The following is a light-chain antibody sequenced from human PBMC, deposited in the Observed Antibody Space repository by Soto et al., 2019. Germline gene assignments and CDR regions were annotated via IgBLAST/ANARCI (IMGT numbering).Light chain of an antibody. CDR1: QSVRSN. V-gene: IGKV3-15*01. J-gene: IGKJ4*01. Sequence: EIVTTQSPATLSVSPGERATLSCRASQSVRSNLAWYQQKPGQAPRLLIYGASTRATGVPARFSGSGSGTDFSLTISSLQPEDFATYYCQQTYRTPLTFGGGTKVDIK. CDR2: GAS. CDR3: QQTYRTPLT.